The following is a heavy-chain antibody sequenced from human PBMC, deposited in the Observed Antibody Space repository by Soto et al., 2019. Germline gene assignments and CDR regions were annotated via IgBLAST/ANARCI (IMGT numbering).Heavy chain of an antibody. CDR2: MYYSETT. J-gene: IGHJ5*02. V-gene: IGHV4-59*01. D-gene: IGHD6-13*01. Sequence: SETLSLTCTVSGASINDFYWSWIRQTPGKGLEWVGFMYYSETTKYNPSLKGRVNMSLDTSKNQVSLHLKSVTAADTAVYYCARANSSTWYKLEYKWFDPWGQGTQVTVS. CDR3: ARANSSTWYKLEYKWFDP. CDR1: GASINDFY.